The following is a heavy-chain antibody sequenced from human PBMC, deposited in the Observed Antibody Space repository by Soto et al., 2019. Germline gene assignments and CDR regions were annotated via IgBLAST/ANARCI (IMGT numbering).Heavy chain of an antibody. CDR2: ISPNGDST. D-gene: IGHD2-8*01. CDR3: AKFRLTDYLRYAPLL. V-gene: IGHV3-23*01. Sequence: GGSLRLSCAASGFTFNNYAMNWVRQAPGRGLEWVSIISPNGDSTYYADYVKGRFTISGDNSQNTVFLQMNSLRAEDTALFFFAKFRLTDYLRYAPLLWGQGTLVTVS. CDR1: GFTFNNYA. J-gene: IGHJ3*01.